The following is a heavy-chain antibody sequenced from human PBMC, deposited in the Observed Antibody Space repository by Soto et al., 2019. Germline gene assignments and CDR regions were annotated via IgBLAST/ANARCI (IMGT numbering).Heavy chain of an antibody. CDR1: GFTFSNYG. Sequence: QVQLVESGGGVVQPGRSLRLSREASGFTFSNYGMHWVRQAPGKALEWVAVISYAGRNKYYADSVKGRFTISRVTYKNMAYLLVYRLRAEAPAVYYCAKQLARRSRCWPAASDIFGQGAMV. D-gene: IGHD6-13*01. V-gene: IGHV3-30*18. CDR3: AKQLARRSRCWPAASDI. CDR2: ISYAGRNK. J-gene: IGHJ3*02.